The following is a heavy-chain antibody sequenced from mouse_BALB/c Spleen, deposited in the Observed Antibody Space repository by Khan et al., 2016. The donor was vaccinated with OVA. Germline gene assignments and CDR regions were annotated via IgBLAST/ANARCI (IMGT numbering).Heavy chain of an antibody. V-gene: IGHV3-2*02. CDR2: ISYSGST. D-gene: IGHD1-1*01. CDR3: ASGTLLHRYPDCIDY. Sequence: VQLKESGPGLLKPSQSLSLTCTVTGYSITSDYARNWIRQLPGNKVEWMAYISYSGSTTYNPSLRSRISITGDTSKNPFFMQLNSVTTEQTATYYCASGTLLHRYPDCIDYWGQGTTLTVSS. CDR1: GYSITSDYA. J-gene: IGHJ2*01.